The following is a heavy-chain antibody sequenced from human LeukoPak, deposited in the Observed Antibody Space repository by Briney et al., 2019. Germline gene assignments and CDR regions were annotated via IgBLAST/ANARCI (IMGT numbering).Heavy chain of an antibody. CDR1: GFTLSNAW. CDR2: IKSKTDGGTT. D-gene: IGHD1-1*01. Sequence: GGSLRLSCAASGFTLSNAWMSWVRQAPGKGLEWVGRIKSKTDGGTTDYAAPVKGRFTISRDDSKNTLYLQMNSLKTEDTAVYYCTAVWNLPFFFDYWGQGTLVTVSS. CDR3: TAVWNLPFFFDY. J-gene: IGHJ4*02. V-gene: IGHV3-15*01.